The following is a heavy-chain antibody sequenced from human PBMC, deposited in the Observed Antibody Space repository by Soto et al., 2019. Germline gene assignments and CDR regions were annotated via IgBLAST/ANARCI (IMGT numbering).Heavy chain of an antibody. CDR2: LGGNGFTT. Sequence: EVQLLESGGGLVQPGGSLRLSCVVSGFTFGSYAMSWVRQAPEKGPEWVAILGGNGFTTYYADSVKGRFTISVDKSKSTLFLQMNSLRADDTGVYYCAKALRPSLNFFYYMDDWGRGTSVTVSS. D-gene: IGHD2-2*01. CDR3: AKALRPSLNFFYYMDD. J-gene: IGHJ6*03. V-gene: IGHV3-23*01. CDR1: GFTFGSYA.